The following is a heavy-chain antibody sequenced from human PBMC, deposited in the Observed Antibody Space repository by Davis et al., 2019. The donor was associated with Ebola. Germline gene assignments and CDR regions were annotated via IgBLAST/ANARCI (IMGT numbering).Heavy chain of an antibody. Sequence: ASVKVSCKASGGTFSSYAISWVRQAPGQGLEWMGWISAYNGNTNYAQKLQGRVTMTTDTSTSTAYMELRSLRSDDTAVYYCARVFTMVQGRGWFDPWGQGTLVTVSS. CDR1: GGTFSSYA. D-gene: IGHD3-10*01. CDR2: ISAYNGNT. CDR3: ARVFTMVQGRGWFDP. V-gene: IGHV1-18*01. J-gene: IGHJ5*02.